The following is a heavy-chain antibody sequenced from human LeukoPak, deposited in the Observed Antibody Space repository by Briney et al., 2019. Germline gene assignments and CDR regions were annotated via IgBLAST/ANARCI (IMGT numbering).Heavy chain of an antibody. CDR1: GGSISSGSYY. Sequence: PSQTLSLTCTVSGGSISSGSYYWSWIRQPAGKGLEWIGRIYTSGSTNYNPSLKSRVTISVDTSKNQFSLKLSSVTAADTAVYYCARDNYGSLQAFDIWGQGTKVTVSS. J-gene: IGHJ3*02. V-gene: IGHV4-61*02. D-gene: IGHD3-10*01. CDR3: ARDNYGSLQAFDI. CDR2: IYTSGST.